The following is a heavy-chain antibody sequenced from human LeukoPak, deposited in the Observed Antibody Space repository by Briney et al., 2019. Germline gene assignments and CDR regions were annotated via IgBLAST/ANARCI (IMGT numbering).Heavy chain of an antibody. CDR2: IYHSGST. Sequence: PSETLSLTCTVSGYSISSGYYWGWIRQPPGKGLEWIGSIYHSGSTYYNPSLKSRVTISVDTSKNQFSLKLSSVTAADTAVYYCARRARGYSYGYFSYYYYMDVWGKGTTVTISS. D-gene: IGHD5-18*01. J-gene: IGHJ6*03. CDR1: GYSISSGYY. V-gene: IGHV4-38-2*02. CDR3: ARRARGYSYGYFSYYYYMDV.